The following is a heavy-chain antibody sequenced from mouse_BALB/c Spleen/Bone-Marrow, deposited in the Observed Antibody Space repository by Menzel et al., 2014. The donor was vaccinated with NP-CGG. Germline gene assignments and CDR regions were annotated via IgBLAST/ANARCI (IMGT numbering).Heavy chain of an antibody. CDR1: GYSFTNYW. D-gene: IGHD4-1*01. CDR2: IHPSDSES. V-gene: IGHV1-61*01. J-gene: IGHJ2*01. Sequence: QVQLKQSGAELVRPGTSVQLSCKASGYSFTNYWTNWVKQRPGQGLEWIGMIHPSDSESRLNQKFKDKATLTVDKSSTTAYMQLSSPTSEDSAVYYCARGLGEIWGYWGQGTTLTVSS. CDR3: ARGLGEIWGY.